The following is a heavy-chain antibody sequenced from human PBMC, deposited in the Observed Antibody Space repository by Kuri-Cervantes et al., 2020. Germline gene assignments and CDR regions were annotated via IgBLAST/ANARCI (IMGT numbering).Heavy chain of an antibody. CDR2: ISAYNGNT. D-gene: IGHD4-17*01. J-gene: IGHJ3*02. V-gene: IGHV1-18*01. CDR3: ARAYDYGDYVGAFDI. Sequence: ASVKVSCKASGYTFTSYGISWVRQAPGQGPEWMGWISAYNGNTNYAQKLQGRVTMTTDTSTSTAYMEPRSLRPDDTAVYYCARAYDYGDYVGAFDIWGQGTMVTVSS. CDR1: GYTFTSYG.